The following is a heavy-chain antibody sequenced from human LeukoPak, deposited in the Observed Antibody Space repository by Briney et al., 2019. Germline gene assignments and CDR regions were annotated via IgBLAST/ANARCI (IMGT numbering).Heavy chain of an antibody. D-gene: IGHD5-12*01. CDR1: GYDFSSYW. J-gene: IGHJ3*02. Sequence: GESLKISCKASGYDFSSYWIGWVRQMPGKGLEWLGTIYPGDSETGYGPSFQGQVTISVDKNITTVYLQWNSLKASDTALYFCAKTWLPRAAFDIWGQGTFVAVSS. CDR3: AKTWLPRAAFDI. CDR2: IYPGDSET. V-gene: IGHV5-51*01.